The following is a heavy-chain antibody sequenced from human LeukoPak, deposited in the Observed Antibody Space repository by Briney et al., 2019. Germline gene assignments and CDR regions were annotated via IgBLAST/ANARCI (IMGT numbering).Heavy chain of an antibody. D-gene: IGHD2-2*02. CDR3: ARANTPFADY. J-gene: IGHJ4*02. V-gene: IGHV3-30*09. Sequence: GRSLRLSCAASRFTFSSYDMHWVRQAPGKGLEWAAVISYDGSNKYYADSVKGRFAISRDNSKNTVYLQMNSLRVEDTAVYYCARANTPFADYWGQGTLVTVSS. CDR1: RFTFSSYD. CDR2: ISYDGSNK.